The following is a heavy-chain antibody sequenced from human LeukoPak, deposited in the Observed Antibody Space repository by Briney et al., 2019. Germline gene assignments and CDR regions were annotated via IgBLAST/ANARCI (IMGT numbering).Heavy chain of an antibody. CDR3: ARDSPAPGGAFDI. J-gene: IGHJ3*02. Sequence: PGGSLRLSCAASGFTFSSYAMHWVRQAPGKGLEWVAVISYDGSNKYYADSVKGRFTISRDNSKNTLYLQMNSLRAEDTAVYYCARDSPAPGGAFDIWGQGTMVTVSS. V-gene: IGHV3-30*04. D-gene: IGHD3-16*01. CDR2: ISYDGSNK. CDR1: GFTFSSYA.